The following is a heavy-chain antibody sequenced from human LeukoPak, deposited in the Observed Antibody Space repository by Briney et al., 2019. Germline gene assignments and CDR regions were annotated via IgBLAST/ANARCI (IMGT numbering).Heavy chain of an antibody. Sequence: GGSLRLSCAASGFSFSTTWMTWVRQAPGKGLEWVANIKYDGSEKYYADSVKGRFTISRDNAKNSLYLQMNSLRAEDTAVYYCARLSGHFYSYNMDVWGQGTTVTVSS. D-gene: IGHD6-19*01. CDR2: IKYDGSEK. J-gene: IGHJ6*02. V-gene: IGHV3-7*03. CDR3: ARLSGHFYSYNMDV. CDR1: GFSFSTTW.